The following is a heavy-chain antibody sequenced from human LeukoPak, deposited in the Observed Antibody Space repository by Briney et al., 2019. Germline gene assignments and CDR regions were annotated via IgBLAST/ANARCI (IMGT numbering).Heavy chain of an antibody. CDR3: ARHKDWTFDY. CDR1: GFTFSSYG. V-gene: IGHV3-33*01. D-gene: IGHD3/OR15-3a*01. Sequence: GGSLRLSCAASGFTFSSYGMYWVRQAPGKGLEWVAVIWYDGSNKYYADSVKGRFTISRDISKNTLYLQMNSLRAEDTAVYYCARHKDWTFDYWGQGTLVTVSS. CDR2: IWYDGSNK. J-gene: IGHJ4*02.